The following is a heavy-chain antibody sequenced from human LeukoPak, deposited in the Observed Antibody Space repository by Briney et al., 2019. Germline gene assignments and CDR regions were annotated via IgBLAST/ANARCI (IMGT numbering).Heavy chain of an antibody. CDR1: GFTFSSYE. J-gene: IGHJ4*02. D-gene: IGHD1-26*01. Sequence: GGSLRLSCAASGFTFSSYEMNWVRQAPRKGLEWVSYISSSGTTIYYADSVKGRFTISRDNAKNSLFLQVNSLRAEDKAVYYCARSSGTYHFDYWGQGTLVTVSS. CDR3: ARSSGTYHFDY. CDR2: ISSSGTTI. V-gene: IGHV3-48*03.